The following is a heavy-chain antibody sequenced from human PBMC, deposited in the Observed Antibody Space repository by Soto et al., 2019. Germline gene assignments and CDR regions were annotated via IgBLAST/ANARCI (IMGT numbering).Heavy chain of an antibody. CDR3: ARGYSSGWYYYYYGMDV. D-gene: IGHD6-19*01. CDR2: IDPSDSYT. Sequence: LGESLKISCKGSGYSFTSYWISWVRQMPGKGLEWMGRIDPSDSYTNYSPSFQGHVTISADKSISTAYLQWSSLKASDTAMYYCARGYSSGWYYYYYGMDVWGQGTTVTVSS. J-gene: IGHJ6*02. CDR1: GYSFTSYW. V-gene: IGHV5-10-1*01.